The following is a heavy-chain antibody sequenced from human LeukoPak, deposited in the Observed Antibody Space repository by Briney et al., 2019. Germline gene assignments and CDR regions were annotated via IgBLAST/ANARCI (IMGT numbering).Heavy chain of an antibody. CDR3: AREPPLTYYYDSSGYYEY. CDR1: GGSISSSSYY. CDR2: IYYSGST. V-gene: IGHV4-39*07. D-gene: IGHD3-22*01. Sequence: KPSETLSLTCTVSGGSISSSSYYWGWIRQPPGKGLEWIESIYYSGSTYYNPSLKSRVTISVDTSKNQFSLKLSSVTAADTAVYYCAREPPLTYYYDSSGYYEYWGQGTLVTVSS. J-gene: IGHJ4*02.